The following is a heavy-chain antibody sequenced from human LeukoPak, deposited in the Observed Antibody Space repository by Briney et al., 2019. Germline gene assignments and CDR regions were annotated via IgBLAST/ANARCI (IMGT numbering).Heavy chain of an antibody. CDR1: GFTFSSYG. V-gene: IGHV3-30*02. J-gene: IGHJ4*02. Sequence: GGSLRLSCAASGFTFSSYGMHWVRQAPGKGLEWVAFIRYDGSNKYYADSVKGRFTISRDNSKNTLYLQMNSLRAEDTAVYYCAKDREWFGELFFYFDYWGQGTLVTVSS. D-gene: IGHD3-10*01. CDR2: IRYDGSNK. CDR3: AKDREWFGELFFYFDY.